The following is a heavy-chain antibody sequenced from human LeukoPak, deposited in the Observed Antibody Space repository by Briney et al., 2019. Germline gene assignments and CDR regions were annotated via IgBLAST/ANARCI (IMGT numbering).Heavy chain of an antibody. CDR3: ARHPYPYGPAY. CDR1: GGSISSGGYY. J-gene: IGHJ4*02. V-gene: IGHV4-61*08. D-gene: IGHD3-16*01. CDR2: IYHSGST. Sequence: SETLSLTCTVSGGSISSGGYYWSWIRQPPGKGLEWIGYIYHSGSTNYNPFLKSRVTISVDTSKNQFSLKLSSVTAADTAVYYCARHPYPYGPAYWGQGTLVTVSS.